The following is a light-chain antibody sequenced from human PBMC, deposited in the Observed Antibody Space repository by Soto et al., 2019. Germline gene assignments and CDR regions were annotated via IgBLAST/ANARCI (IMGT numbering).Light chain of an antibody. Sequence: EIVMMQSPATLSVSPGERATLSCRASQSVSSNLAWYQQKPGQAPRLLIYGASTRATGIPARFSGSGSGTEFTLTISSLQSEDFAVYYCQQYNNWHTWTFGQGTKVDIK. CDR2: GAS. CDR1: QSVSSN. CDR3: QQYNNWHTWT. J-gene: IGKJ1*01. V-gene: IGKV3-15*01.